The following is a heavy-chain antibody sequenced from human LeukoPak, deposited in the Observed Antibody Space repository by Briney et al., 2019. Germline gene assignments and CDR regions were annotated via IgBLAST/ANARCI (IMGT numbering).Heavy chain of an antibody. CDR1: GYTFTGYY. J-gene: IGHJ5*02. V-gene: IGHV1-2*02. D-gene: IGHD2-2*01. CDR2: INPNSGGT. CDR3: ARDQVVVVPAAMNWFDP. Sequence: GASVKVSCKASGYTFTGYYMHWVRQAPGQGLEWMGWINPNSGGTNYAQKFQGRVTMSRDTSISTAYMELSRLRSDDTAVYYCARDQVVVVPAAMNWFDPWGQGTLLTVSS.